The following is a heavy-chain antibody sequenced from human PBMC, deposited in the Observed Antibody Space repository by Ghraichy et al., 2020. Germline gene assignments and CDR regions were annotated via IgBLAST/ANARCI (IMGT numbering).Heavy chain of an antibody. J-gene: IGHJ5*02. D-gene: IGHD3-10*01. CDR2: IYYSGST. Sequence: SETLSLTCTVSGGSISSYYWSWIRQPPGKGLEWIGYIYYSGSTNYNPSLKSRVTISVDTSKNQFSLKLSSVTAADTAVYYCARVRWYGSASYAFDPRGQGTLVTVSS. CDR1: GGSISSYY. CDR3: ARVRWYGSASYAFDP. V-gene: IGHV4-59*01.